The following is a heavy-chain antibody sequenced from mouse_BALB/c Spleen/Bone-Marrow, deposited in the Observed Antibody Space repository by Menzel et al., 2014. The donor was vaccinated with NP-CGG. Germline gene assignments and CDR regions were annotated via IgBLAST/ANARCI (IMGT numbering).Heavy chain of an antibody. CDR1: GFNIKDTY. J-gene: IGHJ4*01. V-gene: IGHV14-3*02. CDR3: ARYGNGLMDY. D-gene: IGHD2-1*01. CDR2: IDTANGNT. Sequence: EVNVVESGAELVKPGASVKLSCTASGFNIKDTYMHWVKQRPEQGLGWIGRIDTANGNTKYDPKFQGKATITADTSSNTAYLQLSSLTSEDTAVYYCARYGNGLMDYWGQGTSVTVSS.